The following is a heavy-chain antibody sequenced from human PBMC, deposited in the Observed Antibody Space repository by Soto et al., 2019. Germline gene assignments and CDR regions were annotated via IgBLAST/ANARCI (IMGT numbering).Heavy chain of an antibody. V-gene: IGHV4-34*01. CDR2: INHSGST. J-gene: IGHJ5*02. Sequence: SETLSLTGAVSGGSFSGYYWSWIREPPGKGLEWIGEINHSGSTNYNPSLKSRVTISVDTSKNQFSLKLSSVTAADTAVYYCARASSIAARRAWFDPWGQGTLVTVSS. CDR3: ARASSIAARRAWFDP. CDR1: GGSFSGYY. D-gene: IGHD6-6*01.